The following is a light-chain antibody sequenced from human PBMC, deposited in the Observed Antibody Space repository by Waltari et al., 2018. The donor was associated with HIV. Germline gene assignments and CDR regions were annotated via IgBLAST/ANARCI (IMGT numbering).Light chain of an antibody. Sequence: NFILTQPPSVPQSPAKAVTISCTRTSGSIAASVVPSYQQRPGSSPTTVIYKDDQRPSGVPDRFSGSIDSSSNSASLTISGLRTEDEADYYCQSYDNENPVLFGGGTKLTVL. V-gene: IGLV6-57*01. CDR1: SGSIAASV. CDR3: QSYDNENPVL. CDR2: KDD. J-gene: IGLJ2*01.